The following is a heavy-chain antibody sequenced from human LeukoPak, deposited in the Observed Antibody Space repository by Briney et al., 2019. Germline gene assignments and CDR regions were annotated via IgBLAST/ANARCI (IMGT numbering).Heavy chain of an antibody. J-gene: IGHJ5*02. CDR1: GYTFTGYY. CDR2: INPNSGGT. V-gene: IGHV1-2*02. Sequence: VASVKVSCKASGYTFTGYYMHWVRQAPGQGLEWMGWINPNSGGTNYAQKFQGRVTVTRDTSISTAYMELSRLRSDDTAVYYCARGVLLRRNWFDPWGQGTLVTVSS. CDR3: ARGVLLRRNWFDP. D-gene: IGHD3-10*01.